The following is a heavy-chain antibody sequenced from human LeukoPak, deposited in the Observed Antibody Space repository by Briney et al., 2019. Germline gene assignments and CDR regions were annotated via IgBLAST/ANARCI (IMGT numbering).Heavy chain of an antibody. CDR3: ARASGDIVETATMGSY. CDR1: GFTFSSYA. V-gene: IGHV3-23*01. J-gene: IGHJ4*02. D-gene: IGHD5-18*01. CDR2: IGGSGGST. Sequence: PGGSLRLSCAASGFTFSSYAMSWVRQAPGKGLEWVSSIGGSGGSTYYADSVKGRFTISRDNSKNTLYLQMNSLRAEDTAVYYCARASGDIVETATMGSYWGQGTLVTVSS.